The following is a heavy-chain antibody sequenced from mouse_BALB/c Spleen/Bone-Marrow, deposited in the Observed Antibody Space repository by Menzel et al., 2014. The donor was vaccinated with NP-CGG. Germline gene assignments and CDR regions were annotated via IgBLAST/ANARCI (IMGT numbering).Heavy chain of an antibody. J-gene: IGHJ3*01. D-gene: IGHD2-4*01. CDR3: ARNYDYYEGAWFTY. V-gene: IGHV1S132*01. Sequence: VQLQQSGAEVVNPGASVKLSCRTSGYTFTNYWIQWVKQRPGQGLGWIGEIFPGTDTTYYNEKFKDKATLTIDTSSSTAYMQLSNLTSEDSAVYFRARNYDYYEGAWFTYWGQGTLVTVSA. CDR2: IFPGTDTT. CDR1: GYTFTNYW.